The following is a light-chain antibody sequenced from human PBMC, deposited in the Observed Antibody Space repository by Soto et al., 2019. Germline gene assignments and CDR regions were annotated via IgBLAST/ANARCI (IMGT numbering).Light chain of an antibody. J-gene: IGLJ1*01. CDR2: DVS. CDR1: SSDIGDSNY. CDR3: SSFRSSSTSYV. Sequence: QSALTQPASVSGSPGQSTTISCTGTSSDIGDSNYVSWYQQHPGKAPKLVIYDVSNRPSGVSNRFSGSKSANTASLTISGLQAEDEADYYCSSFRSSSTSYVFGTGTKVTVL. V-gene: IGLV2-14*03.